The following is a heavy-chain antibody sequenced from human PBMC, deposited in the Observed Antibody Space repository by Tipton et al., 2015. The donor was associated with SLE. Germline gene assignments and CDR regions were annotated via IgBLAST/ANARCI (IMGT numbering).Heavy chain of an antibody. CDR1: GFTFSGSA. D-gene: IGHD2-2*01. CDR3: TRVYGPAAMDY. Sequence: QLVQSGGGLVQPGGSLKLSCAASGFTFSGSAMHWVRQASGKGLEWVGRIRSKANSYATAYAASVKGRFTISRDDSKNTAYLQMNSLKAEDTAVYYCTRVYGPAAMDYWGQGTLATVSS. V-gene: IGHV3-73*01. CDR2: IRSKANSYAT. J-gene: IGHJ4*02.